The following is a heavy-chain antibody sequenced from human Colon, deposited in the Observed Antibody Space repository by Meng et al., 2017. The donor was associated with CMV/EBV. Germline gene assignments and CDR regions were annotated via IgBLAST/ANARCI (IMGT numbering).Heavy chain of an antibody. D-gene: IGHD6-19*01. CDR3: VRSSGWSLFDY. J-gene: IGHJ4*02. CDR2: IRSDGCAT. CDR1: GYPFNDYY. V-gene: IGHV1-2*02. Sequence: QGQMRQGGAGVKETRASVKAVCKDSGYPFNDYYMHWVRQAPRQGLGWMGWIRSDGCATNYAQKFRGRVTMTKDASVSTAYIELSGLTSDDTAVYFCVRSSGWSLFDYWGPGALVTVSS.